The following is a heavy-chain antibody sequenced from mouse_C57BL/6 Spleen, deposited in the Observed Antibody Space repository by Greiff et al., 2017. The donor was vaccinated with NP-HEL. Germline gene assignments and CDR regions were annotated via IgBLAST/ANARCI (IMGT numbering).Heavy chain of an antibody. V-gene: IGHV5-17*01. J-gene: IGHJ4*01. CDR2: ISSGSSTI. Sequence: EVQVVESGGGLVKPGGSLKLSCAASGFTFSDYGMHWVRQAPEKGLEWVAYISSGSSTIYSADTVKGRFTISSDNAKNTLFLQMTSLRSEDKAMYYCARPSYYYAMDYWGQGTSVTVSS. CDR1: GFTFSDYG. CDR3: ARPSYYYAMDY.